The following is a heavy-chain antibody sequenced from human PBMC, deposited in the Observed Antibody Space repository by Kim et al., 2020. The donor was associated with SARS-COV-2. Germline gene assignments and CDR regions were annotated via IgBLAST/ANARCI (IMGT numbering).Heavy chain of an antibody. D-gene: IGHD4-17*01. CDR1: GFTFSSYG. Sequence: GGSLRLSCAASGFTFSSYGMHWVRQAPGKGLEWVAVIWYDGSNKYYVDSVKGRFTISRDNSKNTLYLQMNSLRAEDTAVYYCARDRAVTTNYYYYGMDVWGQGTTVTVSS. CDR3: ARDRAVTTNYYYYGMDV. J-gene: IGHJ6*02. CDR2: IWYDGSNK. V-gene: IGHV3-33*01.